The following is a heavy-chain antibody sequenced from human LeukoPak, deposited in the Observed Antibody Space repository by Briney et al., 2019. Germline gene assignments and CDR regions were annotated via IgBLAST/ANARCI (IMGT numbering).Heavy chain of an antibody. V-gene: IGHV4-4*07. CDR1: LGSISDFL. D-gene: IGHD3-10*01. CDR3: ERDGNTYGPDFDY. CDR2: VNINEGH. J-gene: IGHJ4*02. Sequence: PSEGLSLTRMVSLGSISDFLWSWIRQPAGKGREWIGHVNINEGHKYNAKLRIPVIMSTDTSRNQYYLEITSVTAADTAVYYCERDGNTYGPDFDYWGQGTLVTVSS.